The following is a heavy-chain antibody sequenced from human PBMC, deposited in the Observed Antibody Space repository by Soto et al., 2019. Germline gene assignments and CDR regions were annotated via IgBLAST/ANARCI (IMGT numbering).Heavy chain of an antibody. D-gene: IGHD2-2*01. J-gene: IGHJ6*02. Sequence: PGGSLRLSCAASGFTFSSYAMHWVRQAPGKGLEWVAVISYDGSNKYYADSVKGRFTISRDNSKNTLYLQMNSLRAEDTAVYYCARVMVVVPAALYYYGMDVWGQGTTVTVSS. CDR2: ISYDGSNK. V-gene: IGHV3-30-3*01. CDR3: ARVMVVVPAALYYYGMDV. CDR1: GFTFSSYA.